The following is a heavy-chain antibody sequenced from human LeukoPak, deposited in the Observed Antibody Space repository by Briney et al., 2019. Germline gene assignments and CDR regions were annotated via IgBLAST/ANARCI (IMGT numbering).Heavy chain of an antibody. Sequence: SETLSLTCTVSGVSISSDYWSWIQLPPGKGLEWIGYIYYSGSSNYKPSLKSRVTMSVDTSQNQFSLKLTSVTAADTGVYYCARRLRQNLFDPWGQGTLVTVSS. J-gene: IGHJ5*02. V-gene: IGHV4-59*08. CDR1: GVSISSDY. CDR2: IYYSGSS. D-gene: IGHD4-17*01. CDR3: ARRLRQNLFDP.